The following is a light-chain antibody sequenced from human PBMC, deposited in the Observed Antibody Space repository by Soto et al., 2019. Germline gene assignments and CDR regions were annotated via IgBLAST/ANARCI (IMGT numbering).Light chain of an antibody. CDR1: QSVSNNF. V-gene: IGKV3-20*01. J-gene: IGKJ4*02. CDR2: GSS. CDR3: QQYCCSLLR. Sequence: EIVLTQSPGTLSLSPGEGATLSCRASQSVSNNFVAWYQQRPGKAPRLLIYGSSSRTSGIPDRFSGSGSGTVFTLTISRLEPEDFAVYYCQQYCCSLLRFGGGTKVDIK.